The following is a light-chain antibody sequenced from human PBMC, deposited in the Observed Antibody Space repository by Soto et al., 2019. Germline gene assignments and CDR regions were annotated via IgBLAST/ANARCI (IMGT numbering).Light chain of an antibody. CDR1: QSVLYSSNNENY. CDR2: WAS. Sequence: DIVLTQSPDSLAVSLGERATIYCKSSQSVLYSSNNENYLAWYQQKPGHPPKLLMYWASTREPGVPDRFSGSGSETDLTLTISSLQAEDVAVYCCQQYYTLPLTFGGGTKGEIK. J-gene: IGKJ4*01. V-gene: IGKV4-1*01. CDR3: QQYYTLPLT.